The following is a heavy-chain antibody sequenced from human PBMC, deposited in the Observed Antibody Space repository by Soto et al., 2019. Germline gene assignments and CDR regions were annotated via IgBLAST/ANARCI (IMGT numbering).Heavy chain of an antibody. CDR2: INPSGGST. Sequence: ASVKVCCKASGYTFTSYYRQWVRQAPGQGLEWMGIINPSGGSTSYAQKFQGRVTMTRDTSTSTVYMELSSLRSEDTAVYYCARESLRGDYDSSGYPGAFDIWGQGTMVTVSS. CDR1: GYTFTSYY. CDR3: ARESLRGDYDSSGYPGAFDI. V-gene: IGHV1-46*01. D-gene: IGHD3-22*01. J-gene: IGHJ3*02.